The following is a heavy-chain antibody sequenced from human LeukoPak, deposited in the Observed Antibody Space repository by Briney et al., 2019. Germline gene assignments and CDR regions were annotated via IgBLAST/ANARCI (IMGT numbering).Heavy chain of an antibody. CDR1: GFTFTTYP. V-gene: IGHV3-23*01. CDR2: ISGSGSRT. D-gene: IGHD2-15*01. J-gene: IGHJ4*02. Sequence: GGSLRLSCAASGFTFTTYPMSWVRQAPGKGLEWVSAISGSGSRTYYADSVKGRFTISRDNSKNTLYLEMNGLRAEDTAVYYCAKEAVSGGSCYYFDYWGQGSLVTVSS. CDR3: AKEAVSGGSCYYFDY.